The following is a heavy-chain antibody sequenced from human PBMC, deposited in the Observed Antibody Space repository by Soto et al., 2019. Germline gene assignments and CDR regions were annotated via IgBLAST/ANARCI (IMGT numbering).Heavy chain of an antibody. V-gene: IGHV4-4*07. D-gene: IGHD1-7*01. CDR2: IYTSGNT. CDR1: GGSISSYH. Sequence: KPSETLSLTCTVSGGSISSYHWSWIRQSAGKGLEWIGRIYTSGNTHYNPSLKSRVTVSIDTSKNQFFLTVNSVTAADSAVYYCARESGDNWDYEAYWGQGTPVTVSS. J-gene: IGHJ4*02. CDR3: ARESGDNWDYEAY.